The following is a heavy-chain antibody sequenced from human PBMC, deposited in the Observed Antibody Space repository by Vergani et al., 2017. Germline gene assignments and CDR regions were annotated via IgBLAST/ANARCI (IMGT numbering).Heavy chain of an antibody. V-gene: IGHV3-72*01. D-gene: IGHD3-3*01. Sequence: VQLVQSGAEVKKPGASVKVSCKASGYTFTGYYMDWVRQAPGKGLEWVGRIRNKANDYTTQYAASVKGRFTISRDDSKSYLYLQMNSLRAEDTAVYYCARDPDFLLYRPSKGAFDIWGQGTMVTVSS. CDR3: ARDPDFLLYRPSKGAFDI. J-gene: IGHJ3*02. CDR2: IRNKANDYTT. CDR1: GYTFTGYY.